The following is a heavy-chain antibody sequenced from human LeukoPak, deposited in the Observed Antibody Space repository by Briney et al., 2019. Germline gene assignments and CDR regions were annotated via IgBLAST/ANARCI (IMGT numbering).Heavy chain of an antibody. CDR1: GGSISSSSYY. J-gene: IGHJ4*02. CDR2: IYYSGST. Sequence: SETLSLTCTVSGGSISSSSYYWGWIRQPPGKGLEWIGSIYYSGSTYYNPSLKSRVTISVDTSKNQFSLKLSSVTAADTAVYYCARVERFWSGYYFGGFDYWGQGTLVTVSS. CDR3: ARVERFWSGYYFGGFDY. D-gene: IGHD3-3*01. V-gene: IGHV4-39*07.